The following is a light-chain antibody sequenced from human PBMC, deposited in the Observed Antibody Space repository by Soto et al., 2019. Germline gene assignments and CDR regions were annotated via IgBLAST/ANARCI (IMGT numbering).Light chain of an antibody. V-gene: IGKV3-11*01. Sequence: EIVLTQSPTTLSLSPGERATLSCRASQSVSSSLAWYQQKPGQAPRLLMYDASNRATGIPARFSGSGSGTDFTLTFSSLEPEDFAVYYCQQRTNWLWTFGQGTKVEIK. CDR3: QQRTNWLWT. J-gene: IGKJ1*01. CDR1: QSVSSS. CDR2: DAS.